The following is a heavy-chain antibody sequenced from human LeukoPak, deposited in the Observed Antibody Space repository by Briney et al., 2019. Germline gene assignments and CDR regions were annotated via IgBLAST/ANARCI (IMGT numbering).Heavy chain of an antibody. CDR2: ISASGGST. J-gene: IGHJ4*02. CDR1: GFTFSTYG. V-gene: IGHV3-23*01. CDR3: SGRGSGSYFDY. Sequence: GGPLRLSSVASGFTFSTYGMSWVRQAPGKGLEWVSAISASGGSTYHADSVKGRFTISRDNSKNTLYLQINGLGADYSAVYYFSGRGSGSYFDYWGQGTLVTVSS. D-gene: IGHD3-10*01.